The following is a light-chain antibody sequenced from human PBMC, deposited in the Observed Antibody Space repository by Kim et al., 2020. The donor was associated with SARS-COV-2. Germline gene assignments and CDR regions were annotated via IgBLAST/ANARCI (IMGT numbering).Light chain of an antibody. J-gene: IGLJ1*01. CDR2: DVN. CDR1: SSDVGAYDF. CDR3: SSYAGTFDV. Sequence: QSALTQPRSVSGSPGQSVTISCTGSSSDVGAYDFVSWYQQHPGRAPKLLIYDVNKRASGVPDRFSGSKSGNTASLTVSGLQVEDEADYYCSSYAGTFDVFGIGTQLTVL. V-gene: IGLV2-11*01.